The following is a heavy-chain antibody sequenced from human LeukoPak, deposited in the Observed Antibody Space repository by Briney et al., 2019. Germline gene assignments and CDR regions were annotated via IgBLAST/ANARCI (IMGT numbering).Heavy chain of an antibody. CDR1: GGSISSYY. J-gene: IGHJ4*02. V-gene: IGHV4-4*07. CDR3: ARDTNLNDSSGYYHDY. Sequence: SETLSLTCTVSGGSISSYYWSWIRQPAGKGLEWIGRIYTSGSTNYNPSLKSRVTTSVDTSKNQFSLKLSSVTAADTAVYYCARDTNLNDSSGYYHDYWGQGTLVTVSS. D-gene: IGHD3-22*01. CDR2: IYTSGST.